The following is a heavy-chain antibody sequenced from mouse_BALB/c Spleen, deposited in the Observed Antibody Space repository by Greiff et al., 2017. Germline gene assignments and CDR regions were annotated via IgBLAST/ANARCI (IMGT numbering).Heavy chain of an antibody. CDR3: ASNYDEVFAY. J-gene: IGHJ3*01. CDR1: GFSLTSYG. V-gene: IGHV2-2*02. Sequence: QVQLKESGPGLVQPSQSLSITCTVSGFSLTSYGVHWVRQSPGKGLEWLGVIWSGGSTDYNAAFISRLSISKDNSKSQVFFKMNSLQANDTAIYYCASNYDEVFAYWGQGTLVTVSA. CDR2: IWSGGST. D-gene: IGHD2-12*01.